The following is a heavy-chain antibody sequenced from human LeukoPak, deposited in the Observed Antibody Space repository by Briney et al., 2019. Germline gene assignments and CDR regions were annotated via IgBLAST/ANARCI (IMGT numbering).Heavy chain of an antibody. CDR2: ISGSGGST. J-gene: IGHJ4*02. D-gene: IGHD6-19*01. Sequence: GGSLRLSCAASGFTFSSYAMSWVRQAPGKGLMWVSAISGSGGSTYYADSVKGRFTISRDNSKNTLYLQMNILRAEDTAVYYCASHSSGWSVDFFDYWGQGTLVTVSS. CDR1: GFTFSSYA. V-gene: IGHV3-23*01. CDR3: ASHSSGWSVDFFDY.